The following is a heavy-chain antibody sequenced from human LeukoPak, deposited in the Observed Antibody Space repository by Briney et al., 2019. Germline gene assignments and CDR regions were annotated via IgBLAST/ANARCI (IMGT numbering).Heavy chain of an antibody. J-gene: IGHJ4*02. CDR1: GYTFTSYG. CDR3: ARGVTTSFDY. CDR2: ISTNNGNT. Sequence: ASVKVSCKTFGYTFTSYGISWVRQAPGQGLEWMGWISTNNGNTNYVQNLQGRVTMTTDTSTSTAYMGLRSLKSDDTAVYYCARGVTTSFDYWGQGTLVTVSS. V-gene: IGHV1-18*01. D-gene: IGHD4-17*01.